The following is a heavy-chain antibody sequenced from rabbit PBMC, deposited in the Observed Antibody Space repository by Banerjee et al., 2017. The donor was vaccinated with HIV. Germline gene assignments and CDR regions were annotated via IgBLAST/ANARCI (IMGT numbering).Heavy chain of an antibody. CDR1: GFSFSSSYW. D-gene: IGHD1-1*01. Sequence: QEQLEESGGDLVKPEGSLTLTCTASGFSFSSSYWMSWVRQAPGKGLEWIGCIATGDGNTYYASWAKGRSTISKTSSTTVTLQMTSLTAADTATYFCARWDGGASGYYKLWGPGTLVTVS. V-gene: IGHV1S45*01. CDR3: ARWDGGASGYYKL. CDR2: IATGDGNT. J-gene: IGHJ4*01.